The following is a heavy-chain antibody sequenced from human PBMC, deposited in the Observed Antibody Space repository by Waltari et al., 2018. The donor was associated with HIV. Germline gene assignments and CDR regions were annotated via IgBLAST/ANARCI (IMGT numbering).Heavy chain of an antibody. Sequence: QVQLVQSGAEVTKPGSSVKVSCKASGGTFSSYAISWVRQAPGQGLEWMGGIIPIFGTANYAQKFQGRVTITADESTSTAYMELSSLRSEDTAVYYCARPAGYYDSSGYYFDYWGQGTLVTVSS. CDR1: GGTFSSYA. D-gene: IGHD3-22*01. V-gene: IGHV1-69*01. CDR2: IIPIFGTA. J-gene: IGHJ4*02. CDR3: ARPAGYYDSSGYYFDY.